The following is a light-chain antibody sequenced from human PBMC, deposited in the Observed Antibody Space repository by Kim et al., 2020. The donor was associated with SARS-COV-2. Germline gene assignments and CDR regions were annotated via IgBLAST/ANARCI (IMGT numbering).Light chain of an antibody. CDR1: IIGSKS. CDR3: QVWDSSSDHPNWV. CDR2: YDS. J-gene: IGLJ3*02. V-gene: IGLV3-21*04. Sequence: GKTARITCGGNIIGSKSVHWYQQKPGQAPVLVIYYDSDRPSGIPERFSGSNSGNTATLTISRVEAGDEADYYCQVWDSSSDHPNWVFGGGTKVTVL.